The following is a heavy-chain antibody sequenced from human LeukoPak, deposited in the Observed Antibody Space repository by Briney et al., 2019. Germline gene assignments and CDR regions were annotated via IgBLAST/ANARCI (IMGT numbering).Heavy chain of an antibody. J-gene: IGHJ4*02. V-gene: IGHV3-30*04. CDR3: ARDRVGSFYYFEY. Sequence: GGSLRLSCAASGFTFSHFAFHWVRQAPGKGLEWVAVISYDGSNKYYPDSVKGRFTISRDDSKNTLYLQMNSLRPEDTAVYYCARDRVGSFYYFEYWGQGALVTVSS. D-gene: IGHD3-10*01. CDR2: ISYDGSNK. CDR1: GFTFSHFA.